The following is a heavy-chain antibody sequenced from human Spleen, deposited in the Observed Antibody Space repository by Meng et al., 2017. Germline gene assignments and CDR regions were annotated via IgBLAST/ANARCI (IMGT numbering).Heavy chain of an antibody. Sequence: GESLKISCAASGFTFSDYYMSWIRQAPGKGLEWISSISRSSSYIYYADSLKGRFTISRDNAKNSLYLQVNSLRAEDTAVYYCAKSLGPYSYYALDVWGQGTTVTVSS. D-gene: IGHD2-21*01. CDR3: AKSLGPYSYYALDV. J-gene: IGHJ6*02. CDR2: ISRSSSYI. V-gene: IGHV3-11*03. CDR1: GFTFSDYY.